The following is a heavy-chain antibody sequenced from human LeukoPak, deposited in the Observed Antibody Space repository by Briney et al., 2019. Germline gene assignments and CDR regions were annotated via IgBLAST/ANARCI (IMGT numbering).Heavy chain of an antibody. D-gene: IGHD5-12*01. CDR2: IIPIFGTA. CDR3: ARGIGYSGYDFFDY. V-gene: IGHV1-69*05. CDR1: GGTFSSYA. J-gene: IGHJ4*02. Sequence: SVKVSCKASGGTFSSYAISWVRQAPGQGLEWMGGIIPIFGTANYAQKFQGRVTMTRDTSTSTVYMELSSLRSEDTAVYYCARGIGYSGYDFFDYWGQGTLVTVSS.